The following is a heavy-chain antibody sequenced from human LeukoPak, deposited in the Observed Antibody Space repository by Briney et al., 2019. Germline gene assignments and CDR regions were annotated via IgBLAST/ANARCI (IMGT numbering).Heavy chain of an antibody. CDR1: GDSISSNDYY. CDR2: IYYSGNT. CDR3: VRRYSDIVTGYLHYFDY. V-gene: IGHV4-39*01. D-gene: IGHD3-9*01. Sequence: SETLSLTCTVSGDSISSNDYYWGWIRQPPGKGLEWIGDIYYSGNTYYNPSLKSRVTISVDTSKDQFSLKLSSVTAADTAVYYCVRRYSDIVTGYLHYFDYWGRGTLVTVSS. J-gene: IGHJ4*02.